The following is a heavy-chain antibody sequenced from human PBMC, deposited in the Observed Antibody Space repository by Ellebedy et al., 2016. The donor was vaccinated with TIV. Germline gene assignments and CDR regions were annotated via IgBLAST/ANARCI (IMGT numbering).Heavy chain of an antibody. CDR3: AREPMSPTWFGELLYGWFDP. D-gene: IGHD3-10*01. CDR1: GRTFSSYA. J-gene: IGHJ5*02. V-gene: IGHV1-69*13. Sequence: AASVKVSCKASGRTFSSYAISWVRQAPGQGLEWMGGIIPIFGTANFAQKFQGRVTITADESTSTAYMELSSRRSEDTAVYYCAREPMSPTWFGELLYGWFDPWGQGTLVTVSS. CDR2: IIPIFGTA.